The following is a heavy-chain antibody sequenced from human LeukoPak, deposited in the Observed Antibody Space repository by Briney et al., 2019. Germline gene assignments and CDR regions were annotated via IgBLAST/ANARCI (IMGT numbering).Heavy chain of an antibody. CDR2: ISGSGGST. D-gene: IGHD3-9*01. Sequence: GGSLRLSCAASGFTFRSYVMSWVRQAPGKGLEWVSAISGSGGSTYYADSVKGRFTISRDNSKNTLYLQMNSMRAEDTALYYCAKWGDYDVLTGYYVPDYWGQGTLVTASS. CDR3: AKWGDYDVLTGYYVPDY. J-gene: IGHJ4*02. V-gene: IGHV3-23*01. CDR1: GFTFRSYV.